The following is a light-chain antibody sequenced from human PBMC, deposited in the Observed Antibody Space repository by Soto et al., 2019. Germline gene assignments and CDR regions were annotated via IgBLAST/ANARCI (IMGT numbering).Light chain of an antibody. V-gene: IGKV1-39*01. CDR2: ATF. CDR3: QQSYTTTLT. CDR1: QNISSY. Sequence: PGSRSASVADGVTITCRASQNISSYLNWYQQKPGKAPKLLIYATFNLQSGVPSRFSGSGSGTDFTLTFRSLQPEDIATYYCQQSYTTTLTFATGTNVEI. J-gene: IGKJ4*01.